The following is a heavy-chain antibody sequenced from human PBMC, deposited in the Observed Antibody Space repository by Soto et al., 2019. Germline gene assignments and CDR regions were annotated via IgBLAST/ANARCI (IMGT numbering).Heavy chain of an antibody. CDR1: GFTFSSYG. Sequence: GGSLRLSCAASGFTFSSYGMHWVRQAPGKGLEWVAVISYDGSNKYYADSVKGRFTISRDNSKNTLYLQMNSLRAEDTAVYYCAKDRLGYSGYDWGTVHWGQGTLVTVSS. CDR3: AKDRLGYSGYDWGTVH. CDR2: ISYDGSNK. V-gene: IGHV3-30*18. J-gene: IGHJ4*02. D-gene: IGHD5-12*01.